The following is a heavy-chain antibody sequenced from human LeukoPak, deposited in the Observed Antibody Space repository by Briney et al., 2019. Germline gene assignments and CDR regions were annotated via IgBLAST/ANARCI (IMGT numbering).Heavy chain of an antibody. CDR3: ARHYCSGASCYYFDY. Sequence: SETLSLTCTVSGGSINSYYWSWIRQSPGKGPEWIGYIYYSGSTDYNPSLKSRVTISVDSSKNQFSLKLTSVTAADTAVYFCARHYCSGASCYYFDYWGQGTLVTVSS. D-gene: IGHD2-15*01. CDR1: GGSINSYY. V-gene: IGHV4-59*13. J-gene: IGHJ4*02. CDR2: IYYSGST.